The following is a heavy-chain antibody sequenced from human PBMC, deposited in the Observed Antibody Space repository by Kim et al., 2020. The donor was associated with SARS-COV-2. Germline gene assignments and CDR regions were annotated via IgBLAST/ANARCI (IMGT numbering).Heavy chain of an antibody. D-gene: IGHD5-12*01. Sequence: GGSLRLSCAASGFTFSSYAMSWVRQAPGKGLEWVSVIYSGGSSTYYADSVKGRFTISRDNSKNTLYLQMNSLRAEDTAVYYCAKELGGYDSPYYYYYGMDVWGQGTTVTVSS. J-gene: IGHJ6*02. CDR2: IYSGGSST. CDR3: AKELGGYDSPYYYYYGMDV. V-gene: IGHV3-23*03. CDR1: GFTFSSYA.